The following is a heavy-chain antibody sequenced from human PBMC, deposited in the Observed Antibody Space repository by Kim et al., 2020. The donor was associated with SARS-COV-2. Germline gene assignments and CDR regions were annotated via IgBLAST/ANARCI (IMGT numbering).Heavy chain of an antibody. D-gene: IGHD6-13*01. J-gene: IGHJ6*02. CDR2: ISYDGSNK. CDR3: ARGTIAAAGGV. Sequence: GGSLRLSCAASGFTFSSYAMHWVRQAPGKGLEWVAVISYDGSNKYYADSVKGRFTISRDNSKNTLYLQMNRLRAEDTAVYYCARGTIAAAGGVWGQGTTV. CDR1: GFTFSSYA. V-gene: IGHV3-30*04.